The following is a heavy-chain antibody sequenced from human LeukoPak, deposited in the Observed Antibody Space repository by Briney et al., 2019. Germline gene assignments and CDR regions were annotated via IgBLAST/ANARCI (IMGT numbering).Heavy chain of an antibody. CDR2: IYYSGST. Sequence: PSETLSLTCTVSGGSISSSSYYWGWIRQPPGKGLEWIGSIYYSGSTYYNPSLKSRVTISVDTSKNQFSLKLSSVTAADTAVYYCARRRRLDYAFDIWGQGTMVTVSS. J-gene: IGHJ3*02. V-gene: IGHV4-39*01. CDR3: ARRRRLDYAFDI. D-gene: IGHD3/OR15-3a*01. CDR1: GGSISSSSYY.